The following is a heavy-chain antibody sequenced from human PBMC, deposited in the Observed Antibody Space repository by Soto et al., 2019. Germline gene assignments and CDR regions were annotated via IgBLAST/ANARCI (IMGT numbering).Heavy chain of an antibody. V-gene: IGHV3-74*01. J-gene: IGHJ2*01. D-gene: IGHD6-13*01. CDR1: GFTFSSYW. CDR2: INSDGSST. Sequence: EVQLVESGGGLVQPGGSLRLSCAASGFTFSSYWMHWVRQAPGKGLVWVSRINSDGSSTSYADSVKGRFTISRDNAKNTMELYMTIQRVEAKAVDYCARGGSSNCYFDLWGRCTLVTVSS. CDR3: ARGGSSNCYFDL.